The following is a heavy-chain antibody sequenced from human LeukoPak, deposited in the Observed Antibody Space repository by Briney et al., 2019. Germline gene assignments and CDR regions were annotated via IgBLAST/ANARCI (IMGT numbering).Heavy chain of an antibody. D-gene: IGHD2-15*01. Sequence: KPSETLSLTCTVSGGSISSSDYYWGWIRQPPGKGLEWIGSIYYGGSTYYNPSLKSRVTISVDTSMNQFSLKLSFVTTADTAAYYCARALGYCSGGSCTRGYNWFDPWGQGTLVTVPS. V-gene: IGHV4-39*01. J-gene: IGHJ5*02. CDR3: ARALGYCSGGSCTRGYNWFDP. CDR1: GGSISSSDYY. CDR2: IYYGGST.